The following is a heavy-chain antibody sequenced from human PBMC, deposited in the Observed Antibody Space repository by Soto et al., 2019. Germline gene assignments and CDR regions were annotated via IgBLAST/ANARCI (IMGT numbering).Heavy chain of an antibody. J-gene: IGHJ4*02. Sequence: SATLSLTCAVPGGYISSSNWWSWVRQPPGKGLEWIGKIYHSGSTNYNPSPKSRVTISVDKSKNQFSLKLSSVTAADTAVYYCARVYMVRGTIIRYFDYWGQGTLVTVSS. D-gene: IGHD3-10*01. V-gene: IGHV4-4*02. CDR1: GGYISSSNW. CDR2: IYHSGST. CDR3: ARVYMVRGTIIRYFDY.